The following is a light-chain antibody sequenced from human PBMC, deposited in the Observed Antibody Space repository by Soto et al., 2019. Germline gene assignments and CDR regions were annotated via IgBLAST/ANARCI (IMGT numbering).Light chain of an antibody. V-gene: IGKV3-20*01. J-gene: IGKJ2*01. CDR2: GAS. CDR1: QSVSSSY. Sequence: VLTQSPGTLSLSPGERATLSCRTSQSVSSSYLAWYQQKPGQAPRLLIFGASSRATGIPDRFSGSGSGTDFTLPISRLEPEDFAVYYCQHYGSSLMYTFGQGTKLEIK. CDR3: QHYGSSLMYT.